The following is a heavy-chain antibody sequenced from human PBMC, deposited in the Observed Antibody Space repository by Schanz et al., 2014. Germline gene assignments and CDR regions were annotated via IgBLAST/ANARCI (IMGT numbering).Heavy chain of an antibody. Sequence: VQLVESGGGVVQPGGSLRLSCAASGFTVSSNYMSWVRQAPGKGLEWVSVIYTIGSTDYADSVRGRFTISRDNSKNTVYLQMNSLRAEDTALYYCARDRGSAVGYQYYGMDVWGQGTTVTVSS. CDR2: IYTIGST. CDR1: GFTVSSNY. J-gene: IGHJ6*02. D-gene: IGHD3-22*01. V-gene: IGHV3-66*03. CDR3: ARDRGSAVGYQYYGMDV.